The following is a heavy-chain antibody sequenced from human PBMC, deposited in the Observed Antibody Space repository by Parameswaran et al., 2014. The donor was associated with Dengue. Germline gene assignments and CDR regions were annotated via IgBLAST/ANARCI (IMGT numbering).Heavy chain of an antibody. CDR3: TKERGIEVAGTFDS. V-gene: IGHV3-9*01. CDR2: ISWNSDNT. Sequence: WIRQPPGKGLEWVSAISWNSDNTGYAGSVQGRFTISRDNAKNSLYLHMNSLRTEDTALYYCTKERGIEVAGTFDSWGQGTLVTVSS. J-gene: IGHJ5*01. D-gene: IGHD6-19*01.